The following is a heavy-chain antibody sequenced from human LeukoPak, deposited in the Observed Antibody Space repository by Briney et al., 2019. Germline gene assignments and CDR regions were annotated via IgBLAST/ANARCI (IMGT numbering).Heavy chain of an antibody. CDR3: AKDAAAASYMDA. J-gene: IGHJ6*03. CDR2: ISWDGGST. D-gene: IGHD6-13*01. Sequence: GGSLRLSCAASGFTFDDYTMPWVRQAPGKGLEWVSLISWDGGSTYYADSVKGRFTISRDNSKNSLYLQMNSLRTEDTALYYCAKDAAAASYMDAWGKGTTVTVSS. V-gene: IGHV3-43*01. CDR1: GFTFDDYT.